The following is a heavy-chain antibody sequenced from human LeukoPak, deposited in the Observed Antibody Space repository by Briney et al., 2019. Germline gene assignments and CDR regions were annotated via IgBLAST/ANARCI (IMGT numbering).Heavy chain of an antibody. CDR2: INHSGST. J-gene: IGHJ1*01. D-gene: IGHD6-13*01. CDR3: ARGRGSSWYEWYFQH. V-gene: IGHV4-34*01. Sequence: SETLSLTCAVYGGSFSGYYWSWIRQPPGKGLEWIGEINHSGSTNYNPSLKSRDTISVDTSKNQFSLKLSSVTAADTAVYYCARGRGSSWYEWYFQHWGQGTLVTVSS. CDR1: GGSFSGYY.